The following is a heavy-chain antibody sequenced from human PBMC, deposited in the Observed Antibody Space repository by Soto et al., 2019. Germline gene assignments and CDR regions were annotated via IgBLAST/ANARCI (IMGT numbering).Heavy chain of an antibody. Sequence: QVQLVQSGAEVKKPGASVKVSCKASGYSFSSYAISWVRQAPGQGLEWMGWISAHNGKTNYPQKTQGRVTMTTDTSTGTAYMELTSLRSDDTAVYYCARVDTAMVTASYWGQGTLVTVSS. D-gene: IGHD5-18*01. V-gene: IGHV1-18*01. CDR3: ARVDTAMVTASY. CDR1: GYSFSSYA. CDR2: ISAHNGKT. J-gene: IGHJ4*02.